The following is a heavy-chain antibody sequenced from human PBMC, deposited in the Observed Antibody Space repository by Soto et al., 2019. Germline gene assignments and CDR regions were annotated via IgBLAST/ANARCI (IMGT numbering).Heavy chain of an antibody. J-gene: IGHJ4*02. V-gene: IGHV4-34*01. D-gene: IGHD5-12*01. Sequence: SETLSLTCAVYGGSFSGHYWNWIRQRPGKGLEWIGEVTHSGNTNHSPSLKSRLTISRDTSKNQFSLKLKSVTAADTAVYSCATGTEGYNHFDSWCQGTPLTVSS. CDR1: GGSFSGHY. CDR2: VTHSGNT. CDR3: ATGTEGYNHFDS.